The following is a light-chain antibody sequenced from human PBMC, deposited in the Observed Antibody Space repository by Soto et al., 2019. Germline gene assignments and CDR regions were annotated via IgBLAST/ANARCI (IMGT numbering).Light chain of an antibody. J-gene: IGLJ2*01. Sequence: QSALTQPASVSGSPGQSITISCTGTSSDVAAYNFVSWYQQHPGEAPKLMIYEVIKRPSGISDRFSGSKSGNTASLTISGLQAEDESDYYCSAYTHSNTVIFGGGTKLTVL. CDR1: SSDVAAYNF. V-gene: IGLV2-14*03. CDR3: SAYTHSNTVI. CDR2: EVI.